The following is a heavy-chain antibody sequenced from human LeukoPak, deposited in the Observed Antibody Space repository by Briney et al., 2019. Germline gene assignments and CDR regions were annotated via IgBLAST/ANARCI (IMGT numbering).Heavy chain of an antibody. CDR2: IDTDGSST. J-gene: IGHJ4*02. Sequence: GGSLRLSCAASGFTFSSYWMHWVRQVPGKGLVWVSRIDTDGSSTIYADSVEGRFTISRDNGKNTLYLQMNSLRAEDTAVYYCTRGWLGVDYWGQGTLVTVSS. V-gene: IGHV3-74*01. CDR1: GFTFSSYW. CDR3: TRGWLGVDY. D-gene: IGHD3-10*01.